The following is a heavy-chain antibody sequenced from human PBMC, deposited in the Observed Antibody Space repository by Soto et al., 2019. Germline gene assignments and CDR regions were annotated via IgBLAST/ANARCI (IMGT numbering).Heavy chain of an antibody. CDR1: GGSISSGGYY. V-gene: IGHV4-30-2*01. CDR3: ARDQLEGNWFDP. J-gene: IGHJ5*02. CDR2: IYHSGST. Sequence: PSETLSLTCTVSGGSISSGGYYWNWIRQPPGKGLEWIGYIYHSGSTYYNPSLKSRVIISVDKSKNQFSLKLTSVTAADTAVYYCARDQLEGNWFDPWGQGTLVTVSS. D-gene: IGHD1-1*01.